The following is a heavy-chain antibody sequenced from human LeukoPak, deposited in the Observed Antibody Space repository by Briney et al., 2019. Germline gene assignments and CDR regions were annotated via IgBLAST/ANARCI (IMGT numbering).Heavy chain of an antibody. J-gene: IGHJ4*02. CDR2: INWNGGST. Sequence: GGSLRLSCAASGFTFDDYDMSWVRQAPGKGLEWVSGINWNGGSTGYADSVKGRFTISRDNAENLMYLQMNSLRVEDTAVYYCARDVEQGLEGGSFDYWGQGTLVTVSS. CDR3: ARDVEQGLEGGSFDY. D-gene: IGHD1-26*01. V-gene: IGHV3-20*04. CDR1: GFTFDDYD.